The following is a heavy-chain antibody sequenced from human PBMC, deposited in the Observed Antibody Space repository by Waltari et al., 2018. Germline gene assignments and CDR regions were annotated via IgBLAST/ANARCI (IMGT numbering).Heavy chain of an antibody. D-gene: IGHD3-22*01. CDR3: ARVEVKADSSGSHFDY. Sequence: EVQLVESGGGLVQPGGSLRLSCAASGFTFSSYEMNWVRQAPGKGLEWVSYISSSGSTIYYADSVKGRFTISRDNAKNSLYLQMDSLRAEDTAVYYCARVEVKADSSGSHFDYWGQGTLVTVSS. J-gene: IGHJ4*02. CDR1: GFTFSSYE. V-gene: IGHV3-48*03. CDR2: ISSSGSTI.